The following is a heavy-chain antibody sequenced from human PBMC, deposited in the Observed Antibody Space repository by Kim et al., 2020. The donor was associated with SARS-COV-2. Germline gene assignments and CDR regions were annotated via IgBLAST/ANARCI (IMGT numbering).Heavy chain of an antibody. Sequence: ASVKVSCKASGYTFTSYGISWVRQAPGQGLEWMGWISAYNGNTNHAQKLQGRVTMTTDTSTSTAYMELRSLRSDDTAVYYCARGYYDFWSGYGHLFDYWGQGTLVTVSS. J-gene: IGHJ4*02. CDR2: ISAYNGNT. CDR3: ARGYYDFWSGYGHLFDY. D-gene: IGHD3-3*01. V-gene: IGHV1-18*01. CDR1: GYTFTSYG.